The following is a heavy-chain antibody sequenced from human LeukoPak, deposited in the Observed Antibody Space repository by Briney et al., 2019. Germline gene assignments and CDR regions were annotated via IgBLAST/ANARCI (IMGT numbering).Heavy chain of an antibody. CDR2: ISYSGST. J-gene: IGHJ4*02. CDR3: ARKAYCFDY. Sequence: SETLSLTCTVSGGSISSYYWSWIRQPPGKGLEWIGYISYSGSTNYNPSLESRVTISVDTSKKQFSLKVSSVTAADTAVYYCARKAYCFDYWGQGTLVTVSS. V-gene: IGHV4-59*01. CDR1: GGSISSYY.